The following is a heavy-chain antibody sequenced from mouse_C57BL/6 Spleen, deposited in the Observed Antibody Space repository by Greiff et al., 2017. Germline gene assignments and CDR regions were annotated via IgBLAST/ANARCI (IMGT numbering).Heavy chain of an antibody. Sequence: QVQLQQSGTELVKPGASVKLSCKASGYTFTSYWMHWVKQRPGQGLEWIGNINPSNGGTNYNEKFKSKATLTVDKSSSTAYMQLSSLTSEDSAVYYCARSHITTVVAEAYWGQGTLVTVSA. CDR2: INPSNGGT. CDR1: GYTFTSYW. CDR3: ARSHITTVVAEAY. J-gene: IGHJ3*01. D-gene: IGHD1-1*01. V-gene: IGHV1-53*01.